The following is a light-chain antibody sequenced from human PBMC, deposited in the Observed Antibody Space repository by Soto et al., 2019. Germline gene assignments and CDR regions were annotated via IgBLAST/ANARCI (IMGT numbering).Light chain of an antibody. Sequence: EIVLTQFPATLSLSLGERATLSCRASQSVSSYLAWYQQKPGQAPRLLIYDASNRTTGIPARFSGSGSVTDFTLNISSLEPEDFAVYYCQKRSNWPLYSFGQGTKLEIK. J-gene: IGKJ2*01. CDR2: DAS. V-gene: IGKV3-11*01. CDR1: QSVSSY. CDR3: QKRSNWPLYS.